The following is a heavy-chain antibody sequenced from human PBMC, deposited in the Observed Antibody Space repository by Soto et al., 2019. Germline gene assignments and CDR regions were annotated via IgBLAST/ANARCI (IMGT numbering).Heavy chain of an antibody. CDR2: SSPLKGNT. J-gene: IGHJ4*02. Sequence: QVQLIQSAGEVKKPGASVKVSCKASGYTFTNYVIHWIRQAPGQGLEWMAWSSPLKGNTNYAQKVQGRVTVTTDTSTNTVYVHLRGLRSDDTALYFCARSGEHPFDYWGQGSLVTVSS. CDR1: GYTFTNYV. V-gene: IGHV1-18*01. D-gene: IGHD5-12*01. CDR3: ARSGEHPFDY.